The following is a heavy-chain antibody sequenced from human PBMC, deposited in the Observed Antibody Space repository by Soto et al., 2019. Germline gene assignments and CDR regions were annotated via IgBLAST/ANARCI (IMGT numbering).Heavy chain of an antibody. CDR3: ARSSAVVNDAFEI. Sequence: QVQLVESGGGVVQPGRSLRLSCAASGFTFSSYGMHWVRQAPGKGLEWVAVIWDDGSNKYYADSVKGRFTISRDNSKDTLYRQMNSLSAEDTAVYYCARSSAVVNDAFEIWCQGTMVTVSS. D-gene: IGHD6-19*01. J-gene: IGHJ3*02. CDR2: IWDDGSNK. CDR1: GFTFSSYG. V-gene: IGHV3-33*01.